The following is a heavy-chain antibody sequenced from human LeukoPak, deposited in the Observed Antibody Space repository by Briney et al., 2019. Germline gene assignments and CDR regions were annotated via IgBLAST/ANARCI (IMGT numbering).Heavy chain of an antibody. CDR3: AKDGSIAAAGYYYYGMDV. Sequence: GGSLRLSCAASGFTFSSYAMSWVRQAPGKGLEWVSAISGSGGSTYYADSVKGRFTISRDNSKNTLYLQMNSLRAEDTAVYYCAKDGSIAAAGYYYYGMDVWGQGTTVTVSS. V-gene: IGHV3-23*01. CDR1: GFTFSSYA. D-gene: IGHD6-13*01. J-gene: IGHJ6*02. CDR2: ISGSGGST.